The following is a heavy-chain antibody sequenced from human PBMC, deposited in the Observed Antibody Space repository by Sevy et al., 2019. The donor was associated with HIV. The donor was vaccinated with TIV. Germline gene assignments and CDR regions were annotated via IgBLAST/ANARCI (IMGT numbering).Heavy chain of an antibody. J-gene: IGHJ5*02. CDR3: AMEYSLSSGWFDP. Sequence: SETLSLTCTVSGGSISSSSYLWGWIRQPPGKGLEWIGSIYYTGSTYYNPSLKSRVTISIDTSKNQFSLKLSSVTAADKAVYYCAMEYSLSSGWFDPWGQGTLVTVSS. CDR1: GGSISSSSYL. D-gene: IGHD6-6*01. V-gene: IGHV4-39*01. CDR2: IYYTGST.